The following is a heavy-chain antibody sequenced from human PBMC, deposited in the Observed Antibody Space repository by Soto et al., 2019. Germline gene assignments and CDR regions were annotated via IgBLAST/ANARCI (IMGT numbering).Heavy chain of an antibody. Sequence: GESLKISCAASGFTFSDYYMSWIRQAPGKGLEWVSYITSSGSSIYYADSVKGRFTISRDNAKNSLYLQMNSLRAEDTAVYYCARDKGQLVPADGYWGQGTLVTVSS. CDR1: GFTFSDYY. J-gene: IGHJ4*02. D-gene: IGHD6-6*01. V-gene: IGHV3-11*01. CDR3: ARDKGQLVPADGY. CDR2: ITSSGSSI.